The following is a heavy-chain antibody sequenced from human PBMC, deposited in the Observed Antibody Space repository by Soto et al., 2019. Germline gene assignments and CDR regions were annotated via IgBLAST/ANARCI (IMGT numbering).Heavy chain of an antibody. CDR2: IVVGSGNT. D-gene: IGHD3-10*01. CDR3: AAAITMVRGVIITVDY. J-gene: IGHJ4*02. V-gene: IGHV1-58*01. Sequence: VASVKVSCKASGFTFTSSAVQWVRQARGQRLEWIGWIVVGSGNTNYAQKFQERVTITRDMSTSTAYMELSSLRSEDTAVYYCAAAITMVRGVIITVDYWGQGTLVTVSS. CDR1: GFTFTSSA.